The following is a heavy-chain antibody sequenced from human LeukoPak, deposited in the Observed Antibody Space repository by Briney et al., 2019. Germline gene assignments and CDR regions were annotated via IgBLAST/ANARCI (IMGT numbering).Heavy chain of an antibody. Sequence: ASVKVSCKTSGYSFTDYYIRWVRQAPGQGFEWLGWISPKSGGTNYAQKFQDSVSLTRDTSIDTAYMELTSLRLDDTAIYYCARGVAANGRRLDPWGQGSLIIVSS. CDR3: ARGVAANGRRLDP. V-gene: IGHV1-2*02. D-gene: IGHD2-15*01. J-gene: IGHJ5*02. CDR1: GYSFTDYY. CDR2: ISPKSGGT.